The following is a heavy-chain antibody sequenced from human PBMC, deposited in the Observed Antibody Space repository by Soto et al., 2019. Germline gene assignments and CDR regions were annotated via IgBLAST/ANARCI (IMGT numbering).Heavy chain of an antibody. CDR1: GGSFSSYV. V-gene: IGHV1-69*06. CDR2: IIPVSNAA. CDR3: AQETYYFHSRDYHRFDP. J-gene: IGHJ5*02. Sequence: QGQLVQSGAEVKKPGSSVKVSCKASGGSFSSYVISWIRQAPGQGLEWMGGIIPVSNAANYAQRFQDRVTMSVDKSTSTAYMELRSLRSEDTAIYYCAQETYYFHSRDYHRFDPWGQGTLVTVSS. D-gene: IGHD3-22*01.